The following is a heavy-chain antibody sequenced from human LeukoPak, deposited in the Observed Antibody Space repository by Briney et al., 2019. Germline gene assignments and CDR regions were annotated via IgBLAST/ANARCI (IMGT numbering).Heavy chain of an antibody. D-gene: IGHD3-22*01. Sequence: ASVKVSCKASGYTFTGYYMHWVRQAPGQGLEWMGWINPNSGGTNYAQKFQGRVTMTRDTSITTAYMELSRLRSDDTAVYYCARGGRDDSSGYGLWYVDLSGRGTLVTVSS. V-gene: IGHV1-2*02. CDR1: GYTFTGYY. J-gene: IGHJ2*01. CDR3: ARGGRDDSSGYGLWYVDL. CDR2: INPNSGGT.